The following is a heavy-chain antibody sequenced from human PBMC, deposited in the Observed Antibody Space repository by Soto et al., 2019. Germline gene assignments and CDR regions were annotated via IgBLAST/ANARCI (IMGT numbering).Heavy chain of an antibody. V-gene: IGHV3-9*01. CDR2: LSGNSDIV. CDR1: GFFFDNYA. J-gene: IGHJ5*02. CDR3: AKLPWEEAAS. Sequence: GGSLRLSCVTSGFFFDNYAMHWVRQAPGKGPEWVSGLSGNSDIVAYADSVKGRFTISRDNARNTVYLQMNSLEAEDTAVYYCAKLPWEEAASWGQGTLVTVSS. D-gene: IGHD1-26*01.